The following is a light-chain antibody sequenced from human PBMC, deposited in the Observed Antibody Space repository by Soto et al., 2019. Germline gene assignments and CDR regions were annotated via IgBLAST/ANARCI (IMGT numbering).Light chain of an antibody. CDR1: QSVSSN. CDR3: QQYNNWVT. V-gene: IGKV3-15*01. J-gene: IGKJ5*01. CDR2: AAT. Sequence: EIVMTQSPATLSVSPGERATLSCRASQSVSSNLAWYQQRRGQTPRLLIYAATTRATGIPARFSGSGSGTEFTLTISSLQSEDFAVYYCQQYNNWVTFGQGTRLEIK.